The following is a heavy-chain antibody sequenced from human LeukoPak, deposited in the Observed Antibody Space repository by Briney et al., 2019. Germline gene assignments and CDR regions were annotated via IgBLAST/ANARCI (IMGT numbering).Heavy chain of an antibody. V-gene: IGHV1-2*02. CDR2: INPNSGGT. CDR3: ARERWAFDSSGPDY. CDR1: GYTFTGYY. D-gene: IGHD3-22*01. J-gene: IGHJ4*02. Sequence: GASVKVSCKASGYTFTGYYMHWVRQAPGQGLEWMGWINPNSGGTNYAQKLQGRVTMTTDTSTSTAYMELRSLRSDDTAVYYCARERWAFDSSGPDYWGQGTLVTVSS.